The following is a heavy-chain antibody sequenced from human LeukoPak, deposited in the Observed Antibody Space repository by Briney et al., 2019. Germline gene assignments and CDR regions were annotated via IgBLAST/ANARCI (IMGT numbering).Heavy chain of an antibody. CDR1: GDSVSSNSAA. V-gene: IGHV6-1*01. J-gene: IGHJ5*02. Sequence: SQTLSLTCAISGDSVSSNSAAWNWIRQSPSRGLEWLGRTYYRSKWYNDYAVSVKSRITFTPDTSKNQFSLHLNSVTPEDTAVYYCARRLTQYDCFDPWGQGILVTVSS. CDR3: ARRLTQYDCFDP. CDR2: TYYRSKWYN. D-gene: IGHD2-2*01.